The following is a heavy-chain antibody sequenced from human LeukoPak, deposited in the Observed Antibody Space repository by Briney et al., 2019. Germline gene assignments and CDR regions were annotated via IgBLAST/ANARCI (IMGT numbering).Heavy chain of an antibody. CDR3: AETGWFDP. CDR2: IHHSGSI. Sequence: SETLSLTCTVSGASISSYYWSWVRQPPGKGLEWIGYIHHSGSIDYGPSLKSRVTISMDTPKNQFSLKLSSVTAADTAVYYCAETGWFDPWGQGTLVTVSS. CDR1: GASISSYY. V-gene: IGHV4-59*08. J-gene: IGHJ5*02.